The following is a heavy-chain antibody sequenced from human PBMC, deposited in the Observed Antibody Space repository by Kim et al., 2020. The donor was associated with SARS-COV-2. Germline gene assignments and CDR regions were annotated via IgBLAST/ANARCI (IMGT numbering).Heavy chain of an antibody. J-gene: IGHJ4*02. V-gene: IGHV1-69*01. D-gene: IGHD3-10*01. Sequence: KFQGRVTITADESTSTAYMELSSLRSEDTAVYYCAGEAYYYGSGSYLFDYWGQGTLVTVSS. CDR3: AGEAYYYGSGSYLFDY.